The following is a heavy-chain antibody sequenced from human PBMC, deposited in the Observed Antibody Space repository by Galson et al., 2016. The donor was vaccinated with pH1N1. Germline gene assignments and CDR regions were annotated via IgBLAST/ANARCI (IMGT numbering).Heavy chain of an antibody. J-gene: IGHJ6*02. CDR2: ISYNGHDE. CDR1: GFNFDTFA. V-gene: IGHV3-30-3*01. Sequence: SLRLSCAASGFNFDTFAMHWVRRTPGKGLEWVAFISYNGHDESYADSLKSRFTVSRDNSKNTLYLHMNSLRAEDTALYYCAREDWSYGDTYYYGMDVWGQGTTVTVSS. CDR3: AREDWSYGDTYYYGMDV. D-gene: IGHD4-17*01.